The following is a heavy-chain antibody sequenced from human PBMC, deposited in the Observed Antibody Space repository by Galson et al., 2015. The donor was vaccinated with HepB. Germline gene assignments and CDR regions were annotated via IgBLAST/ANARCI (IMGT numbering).Heavy chain of an antibody. D-gene: IGHD6-6*01. CDR3: ASREGYSSSGFDY. V-gene: IGHV3-21*01. CDR1: GFTFSSYS. Sequence: SLRLSCAASGFTFSSYSMNWVRQAPGKGLEWVSSISSSSSYIYYADSVKGRFTISRDNAKNSLYLQMNSLRAEDTAVYYCASREGYSSSGFDYWGQGTLVTVSS. J-gene: IGHJ4*02. CDR2: ISSSSSYI.